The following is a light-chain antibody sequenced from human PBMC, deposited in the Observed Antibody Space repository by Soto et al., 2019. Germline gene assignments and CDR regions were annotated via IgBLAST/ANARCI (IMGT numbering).Light chain of an antibody. CDR1: HNINRW. CDR2: DAS. V-gene: IGKV1-5*01. J-gene: IGKJ1*01. Sequence: DIQLTQSPSTMSTSVGVRVTITCRATHNINRWLAWYQQKPGKAPKLLIYDASRLESGVPSRFGGGGSGTEFTLSISSLQPDDFAIYYCQEYNSYSGTFGQGTTVEIK. CDR3: QEYNSYSGT.